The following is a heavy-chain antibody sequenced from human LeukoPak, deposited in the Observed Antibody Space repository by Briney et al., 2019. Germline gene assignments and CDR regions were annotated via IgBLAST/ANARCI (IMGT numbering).Heavy chain of an antibody. CDR3: ARRGSGRRFGF. D-gene: IGHD2-15*01. J-gene: IGHJ4*02. CDR2: ISGGSSTI. CDR1: GFTFSDYY. Sequence: NPGGSLRLSCAASGFTFSDYYMSWIRQAPGKGLEWVSYISGGSSTIYYADSLKGQFTVSRDNAKNSLYLLMNSLRAEDTAVYYCARRGSGRRFGFWGQGTLVTVSS. V-gene: IGHV3-11*01.